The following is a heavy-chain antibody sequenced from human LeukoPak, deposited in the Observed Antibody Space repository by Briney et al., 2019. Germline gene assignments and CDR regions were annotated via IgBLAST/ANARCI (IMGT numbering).Heavy chain of an antibody. D-gene: IGHD3-22*01. CDR1: GGSISSYY. CDR3: ARGYDSRGYGPAY. Sequence: SETLSLTCTVSGGSISSYYWSWIRQPPGKGLEWIGYIYYSGSTNYNPSLKSRVTISVDTSKNQFSLKLNSVTAADTAVYYCARGYDSRGYGPAYWGQGTLVTVSS. V-gene: IGHV4-59*01. CDR2: IYYSGST. J-gene: IGHJ4*02.